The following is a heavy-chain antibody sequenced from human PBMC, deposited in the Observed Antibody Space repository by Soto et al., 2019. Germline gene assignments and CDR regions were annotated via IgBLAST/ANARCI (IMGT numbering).Heavy chain of an antibody. CDR3: AKDRRVVYYYYGMDV. CDR2: ISYDGSNK. D-gene: IGHD3-3*01. J-gene: IGHJ6*02. Sequence: GGSLRLSCAASGFTFSSYGMHWVRQAPGKGREWVAVISYDGSNKYYADSVKGRFTISRDNSKNTLYLQMNSLRAEDTAVYYCAKDRRVVYYYYGMDVWGQGTTVTVSS. CDR1: GFTFSSYG. V-gene: IGHV3-30*18.